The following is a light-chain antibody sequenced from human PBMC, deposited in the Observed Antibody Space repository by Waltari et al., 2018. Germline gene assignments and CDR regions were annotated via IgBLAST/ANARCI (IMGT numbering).Light chain of an antibody. CDR1: QSVGSS. CDR2: NAS. CDR3: QQRSHFYT. J-gene: IGKJ3*01. V-gene: IGKV3-11*01. Sequence: EIILTQSPVTLSSSPGERATLSCRASQSVGSSLVWYQHKPGQSPRLLIYNASKRATGISDRFSGTGSGTDFTLTISSLEPEDFAVYYCQQRSHFYTFGPGTRVDVK.